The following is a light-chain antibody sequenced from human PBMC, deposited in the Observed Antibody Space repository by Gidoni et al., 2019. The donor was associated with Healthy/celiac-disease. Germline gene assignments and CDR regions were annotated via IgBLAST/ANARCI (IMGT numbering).Light chain of an antibody. J-gene: IGKJ4*01. Sequence: DIVMTQSPDSLAGSLGERATINCKSSQSVLYSSNNKNYLAWYQQKPGPPPKLLIYWASTRESGVPDRFSGSGSGTDFTLTISSLQAEDVAVYYCQQYYSTPLTFGGGTKVEIK. V-gene: IGKV4-1*01. CDR1: QSVLYSSNNKNY. CDR2: WAS. CDR3: QQYYSTPLT.